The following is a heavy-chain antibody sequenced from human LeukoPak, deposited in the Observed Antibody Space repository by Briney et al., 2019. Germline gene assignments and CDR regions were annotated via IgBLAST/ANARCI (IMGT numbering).Heavy chain of an antibody. CDR2: IIPIFGTA. Sequence: SVKVSCKASGGTFSSYAISWVRQAPGQGLEWMGGIIPIFGTANYAQKFQGRVTITTDESTSTAYMELSSLRPEDTAVYYCARVGAAAGTSWGQGTLVTVSS. V-gene: IGHV1-69*05. J-gene: IGHJ5*02. CDR1: GGTFSSYA. CDR3: ARVGAAAGTS. D-gene: IGHD6-13*01.